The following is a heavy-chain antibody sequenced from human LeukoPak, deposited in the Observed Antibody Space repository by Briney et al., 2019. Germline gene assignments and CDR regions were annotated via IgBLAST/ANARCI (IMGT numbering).Heavy chain of an antibody. D-gene: IGHD6-13*01. CDR2: ISTTSAYI. CDR1: GFTFNTYT. CDR3: AMDSNWYAV. V-gene: IGHV3-21*01. Sequence: GGYLRLSCEASGFTFNTYTMNWVRQAPGKGLEWVSSISTTSAYIYYADAVKGRFTISRDNAKNSLYLQMNTLRAEDTAVYYCAMDSNWYAVWGQGTLVTVSS. J-gene: IGHJ4*02.